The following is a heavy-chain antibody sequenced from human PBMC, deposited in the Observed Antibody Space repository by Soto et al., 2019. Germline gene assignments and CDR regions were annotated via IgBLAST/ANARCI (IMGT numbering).Heavy chain of an antibody. CDR1: GGPISSSSYY. Sequence: SETLSLTCTVSGGPISSSSYYWGWIRQPPGKGLEWIGSIYYSGSTYYNPSLKSRVTISVDTSKNQLSLKLSSVTAAATAVYYCASRRSRGVFFVYWGQGTLLKVSS. V-gene: IGHV4-39*01. CDR3: ASRRSRGVFFVY. CDR2: IYYSGST. J-gene: IGHJ4*02. D-gene: IGHD6-19*01.